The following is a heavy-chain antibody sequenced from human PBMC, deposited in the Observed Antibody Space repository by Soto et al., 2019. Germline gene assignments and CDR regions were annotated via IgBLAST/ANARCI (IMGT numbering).Heavy chain of an antibody. CDR1: GLTLSHYW. Sequence: EVQLVQSGGGLVQPGGSLRLSCAASGLTLSHYWMSWVRQAPGKGLQWVANIKYDGSETHYVASVKGRFTISRDNARNSLSLQINSLRVEDTAIYYCTNEETGSYDYWGQGTLVTVPS. D-gene: IGHD1-26*01. CDR2: IKYDGSET. J-gene: IGHJ4*02. CDR3: TNEETGSYDY. V-gene: IGHV3-7*02.